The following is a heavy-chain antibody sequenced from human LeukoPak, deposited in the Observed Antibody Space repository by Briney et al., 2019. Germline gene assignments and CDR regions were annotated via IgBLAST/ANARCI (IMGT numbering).Heavy chain of an antibody. CDR2: IWYDGSNK. D-gene: IGHD3-10*01. CDR1: GFTFSSYS. CDR3: ARDLHHYYGSGSYYNAFGY. V-gene: IGHV3-33*08. Sequence: GGSLRLSCAASGFTFSSYSMNWVRQAPGKGLEWVAVIWYDGSNKYYADSVKGRFTISRDNSKNTLYLQMNSLRAEDTAVYYCARDLHHYYGSGSYYNAFGYWGQGTLVTVSS. J-gene: IGHJ4*02.